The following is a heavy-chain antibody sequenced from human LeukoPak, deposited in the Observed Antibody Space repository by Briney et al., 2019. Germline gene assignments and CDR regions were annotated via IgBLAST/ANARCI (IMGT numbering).Heavy chain of an antibody. D-gene: IGHD1-26*01. CDR3: AKETSRIGGSMASFDY. Sequence: GGTLRLSCAASGFTFSSYGLSWVRQAPGKGLEWVSGISGSGGSTNYADSVKGRFTISRDNSKNTLYLQMNSLRAEDTAVYYCAKETSRIGGSMASFDYWGQGTLVTVSS. CDR1: GFTFSSYG. CDR2: ISGSGGST. J-gene: IGHJ4*02. V-gene: IGHV3-23*01.